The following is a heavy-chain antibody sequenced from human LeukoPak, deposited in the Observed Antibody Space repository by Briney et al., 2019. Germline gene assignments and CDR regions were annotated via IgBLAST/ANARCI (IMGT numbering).Heavy chain of an antibody. CDR1: GFTFSSYE. Sequence: GGSLRLSCAASGFTFSSYEMNWVCQAPGKGLEWVSYISSSGSTIYYADSVKGRFTISRDNSKNTLYLQMNSLRAEDTAVYYCAKALDRAVAGMRDYYYYMDVWGKGTTVTISS. V-gene: IGHV3-48*03. CDR2: ISSSGSTI. J-gene: IGHJ6*03. CDR3: AKALDRAVAGMRDYYYYMDV. D-gene: IGHD6-19*01.